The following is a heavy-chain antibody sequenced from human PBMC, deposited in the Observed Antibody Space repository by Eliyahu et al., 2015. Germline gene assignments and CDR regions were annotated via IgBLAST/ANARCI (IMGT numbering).Heavy chain of an antibody. CDR2: IFYSGMT. J-gene: IGHJ4*02. V-gene: IGHV4-31*03. CDR3: ARHWSFFPNFDS. D-gene: IGHD1-1*01. Sequence: QVQLQESGPGLVRPSQTLSLTCXVXGGSITVDGYYWSWIRQHPGKGLEWIGYIFYSGMTQYNPSLKSRVTISVDTSKNQFSLKLSSVTAADTAMYYCARHWSFFPNFDSWGQGTLVTVSS. CDR1: GGSITVDGYY.